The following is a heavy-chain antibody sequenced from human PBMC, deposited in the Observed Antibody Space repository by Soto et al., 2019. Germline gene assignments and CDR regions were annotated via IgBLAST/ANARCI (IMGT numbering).Heavy chain of an antibody. CDR1: GDSISSSGYY. J-gene: IGHJ4*02. V-gene: IGHV4-61*08. CDR2: IYYSGST. D-gene: IGHD6-19*01. Sequence: SETLSLTCNVSGDSISSSGYYWIWIRQHPWKGLEWIGCIYYSGSTNYSPSLKSRVTISVDTSKNQFSLKLSSVTAADTAVYYCARETAGTIFDYWGQGTLVTVSS. CDR3: ARETAGTIFDY.